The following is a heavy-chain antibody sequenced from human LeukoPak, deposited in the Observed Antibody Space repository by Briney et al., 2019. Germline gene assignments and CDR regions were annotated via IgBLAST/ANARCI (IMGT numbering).Heavy chain of an antibody. D-gene: IGHD2-2*02. CDR3: ARAISVVVPAAILLPYRSNLSPEYYFDY. J-gene: IGHJ4*02. CDR2: INSDGSST. V-gene: IGHV3-74*01. Sequence: PGGSLRLSCAASGFTFSSYWMHWVRQAPGKGLVWVSRINSDGSSTSYADSVKGRFTISRDNAKNTLYLQMNSLRAEDTAVYYCARAISVVVPAAILLPYRSNLSPEYYFDYWGQGTLVTVSS. CDR1: GFTFSSYW.